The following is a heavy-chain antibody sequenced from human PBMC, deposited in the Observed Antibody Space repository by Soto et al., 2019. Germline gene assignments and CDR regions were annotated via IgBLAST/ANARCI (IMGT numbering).Heavy chain of an antibody. J-gene: IGHJ4*02. CDR3: AREGGYGGNSGYDY. Sequence: SETLSLTCAVSGGSISSYYWSWIRQPPGKGLEWIGYIYYSGSTNYNPSLKSRVTISVDTSKNQFSLKLSSVTAADTAVYYCAREGGYGGNSGYDYWGQGTLVTVSS. CDR2: IYYSGST. CDR1: GGSISSYY. V-gene: IGHV4-59*01. D-gene: IGHD4-17*01.